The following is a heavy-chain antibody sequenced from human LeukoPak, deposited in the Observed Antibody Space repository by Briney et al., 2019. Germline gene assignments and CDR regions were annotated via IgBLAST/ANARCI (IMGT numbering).Heavy chain of an antibody. Sequence: SETLSLTCTVSGGSISSYYWSWIRQPPGKGLEWIGYIYSSGSTNYNPSLKSRVTISVDTSKNQFSLKLSSVTAADTAVYYCARDARAAYYFDYWGQGTLVAVSS. CDR1: GGSISSYY. CDR3: ARDARAAYYFDY. CDR2: IYSSGST. V-gene: IGHV4-59*01. J-gene: IGHJ4*02. D-gene: IGHD2-15*01.